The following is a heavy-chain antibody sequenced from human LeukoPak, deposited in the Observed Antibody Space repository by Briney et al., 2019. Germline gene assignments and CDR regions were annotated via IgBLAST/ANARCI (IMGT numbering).Heavy chain of an antibody. V-gene: IGHV1-46*01. D-gene: IGHD2-2*02. CDR2: INPSGGST. CDR1: GYTFTSYY. CDR3: ARDCSSTGCYIQFFDY. J-gene: IGHJ4*02. Sequence: GASVKVSCKASGYTFTSYYMHWVRQAPGQGLEWMGIINPSGGSTSYAQKFQGRVTMTRDTSTSTVYMELSSLRSEDTAVYYCARDCSSTGCYIQFFDYWGQGTLVTVSS.